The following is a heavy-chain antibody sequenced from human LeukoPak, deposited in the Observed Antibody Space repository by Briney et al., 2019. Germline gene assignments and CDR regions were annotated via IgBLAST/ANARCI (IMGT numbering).Heavy chain of an antibody. CDR2: INPNSGGT. J-gene: IGHJ5*02. CDR1: GYTFTGYY. D-gene: IGHD3-16*02. Sequence: ASVKVSCKASGYTFTGYYMHWVRQAPGQGLEWMGRINPNSGGTNYAQKLQGRVTMTTDTSTSTAYMELRSLRSDDTAVYYCARVMITFGGVIVDNWFDPWGQGTLVTVSS. V-gene: IGHV1-2*06. CDR3: ARVMITFGGVIVDNWFDP.